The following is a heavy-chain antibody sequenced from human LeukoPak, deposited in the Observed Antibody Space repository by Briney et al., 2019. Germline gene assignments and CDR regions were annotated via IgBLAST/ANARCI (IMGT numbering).Heavy chain of an antibody. J-gene: IGHJ4*02. Sequence: GGSLRLSCAASGFTVSSNYMSWVRQAPGKGLEWVSVIYSGGSTYYADSVKGRFTISRDNSKNTLYLQMNSLSPDDTAVYYCTRDSTTFRFGYWGQGALVTVSS. D-gene: IGHD4-11*01. CDR2: IYSGGST. V-gene: IGHV3-53*01. CDR3: TRDSTTFRFGY. CDR1: GFTVSSNY.